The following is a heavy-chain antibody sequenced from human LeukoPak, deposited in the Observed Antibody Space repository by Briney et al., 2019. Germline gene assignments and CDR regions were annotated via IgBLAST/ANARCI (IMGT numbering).Heavy chain of an antibody. CDR1: GFTFNSYD. Sequence: GGSLRLSCAASGFTFNSYDMSWIRQAPGKGLEWVSAISGSGGTYYAESVKGRFTVSRDNSNNTLYLQMDGMRAEDTAVYYCAKDYSAYNYLADFDYWGQGTLVTVSS. J-gene: IGHJ4*02. CDR3: AKDYSAYNYLADFDY. CDR2: ISGSGGT. D-gene: IGHD5-24*01. V-gene: IGHV3-23*01.